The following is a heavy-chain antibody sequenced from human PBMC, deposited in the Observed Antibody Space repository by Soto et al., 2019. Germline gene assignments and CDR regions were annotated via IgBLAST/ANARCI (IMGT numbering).Heavy chain of an antibody. Sequence: GASVKVSCKASGYTFSRFAIHWVRQAPGQRLEWMGWINPGNGNTEYSQKFQGRVTITRETSAGTAYMELSSLRSEDTAVYYCAKGLPAAAGGQGTLVTVSS. J-gene: IGHJ4*02. V-gene: IGHV1-3*01. D-gene: IGHD2-2*01. CDR1: GYTFSRFA. CDR2: INPGNGNT. CDR3: AKGLPAAA.